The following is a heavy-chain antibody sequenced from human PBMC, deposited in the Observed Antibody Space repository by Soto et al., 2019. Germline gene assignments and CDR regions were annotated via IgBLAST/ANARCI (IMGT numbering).Heavy chain of an antibody. CDR2: FDPEDGET. D-gene: IGHD3-10*01. Sequence: ASVKVSCKVSGYTLTELSMHWLRQAPGKGLEWMGGFDPEDGETIYAQKFQGRVTMTEDTSTDTAYMELSSLRSEDTAVYYCATERNRARLFDYWGQGTLVTVSS. V-gene: IGHV1-24*01. CDR1: GYTLTELS. CDR3: ATERNRARLFDY. J-gene: IGHJ4*02.